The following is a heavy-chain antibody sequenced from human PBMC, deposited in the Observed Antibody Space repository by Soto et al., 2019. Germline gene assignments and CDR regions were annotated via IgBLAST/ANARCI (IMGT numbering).Heavy chain of an antibody. CDR3: AKGVAAAANYYYYGMDV. CDR2: INSDGSST. D-gene: IGHD6-13*01. Sequence: LRLSCAASGFTFSSYWMHWVRQAPGKGLVWVSRINSDGSSTSYADSVKGRFTISRDNAKNTLYLQMNSLRAEDTAVYYCAKGVAAAANYYYYGMDVWGQGTTVTVSS. V-gene: IGHV3-74*01. CDR1: GFTFSSYW. J-gene: IGHJ6*02.